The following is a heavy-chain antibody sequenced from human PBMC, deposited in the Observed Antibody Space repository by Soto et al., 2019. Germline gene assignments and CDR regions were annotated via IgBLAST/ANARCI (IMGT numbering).Heavy chain of an antibody. Sequence: VASVKVSGKDFGGTFSSCCNNWVRKAPGQGLVWVGGIIPIFGTANYAQKFQGRVTITADKSTSTAYMEPSSLRSDDTAVYYCARDLVDSSGWYKGYWGQGTLVTVSS. V-gene: IGHV1-69*06. J-gene: IGHJ4*02. CDR1: GGTFSSCC. CDR2: IIPIFGTA. CDR3: ARDLVDSSGWYKGY. D-gene: IGHD6-19*01.